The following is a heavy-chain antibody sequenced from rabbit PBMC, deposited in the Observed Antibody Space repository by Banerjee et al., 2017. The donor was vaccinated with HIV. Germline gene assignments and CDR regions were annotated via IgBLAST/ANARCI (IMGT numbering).Heavy chain of an antibody. CDR1: GFDFNINA. Sequence: QSLEESGGDLVKPGASLTLTCTASGFDFNINAMCWFRQAPGKGLEWIACIYASSGGSTVYASWAKGRFTISKTSSTTVTLQMTSLTAADTATYFCARGGNLWGQGTLVTVS. J-gene: IGHJ4*01. V-gene: IGHV1S40*01. CDR2: IYASSGGST. CDR3: ARGGNL.